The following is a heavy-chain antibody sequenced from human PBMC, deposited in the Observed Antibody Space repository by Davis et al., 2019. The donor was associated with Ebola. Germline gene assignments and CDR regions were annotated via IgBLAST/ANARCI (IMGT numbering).Heavy chain of an antibody. V-gene: IGHV3-21*01. J-gene: IGHJ6*02. Sequence: GESLKISCAASGFTFSSYEMNWVRQAPGKGLEWVSSISSSSSYIYYADSVKGRFTISRDNAKNSLYLQMNSLRAEDTAVYYCARDLYLGSWNYYGMDVWGQGTTVTVSS. CDR3: ARDLYLGSWNYYGMDV. D-gene: IGHD2-2*02. CDR2: ISSSSSYI. CDR1: GFTFSSYE.